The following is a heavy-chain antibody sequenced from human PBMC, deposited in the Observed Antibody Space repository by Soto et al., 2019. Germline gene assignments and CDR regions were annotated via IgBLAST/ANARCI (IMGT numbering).Heavy chain of an antibody. J-gene: IGHJ6*02. Sequence: ASVKVSCKASGYTFTGYYMHWVRQAPGQGLEWMGWINPNSGGTNYAQKSQGWVTMTRDTSISTAYMELSRLRSDDTAVYYCARGTPGYYYGMDVWGQGTTVTVSS. CDR2: INPNSGGT. CDR3: ARGTPGYYYGMDV. CDR1: GYTFTGYY. V-gene: IGHV1-2*04.